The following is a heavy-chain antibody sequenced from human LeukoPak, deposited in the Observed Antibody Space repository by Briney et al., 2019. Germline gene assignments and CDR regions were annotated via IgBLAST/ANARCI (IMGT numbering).Heavy chain of an antibody. CDR3: AGASYYYDSSGYWAVAYYFDY. CDR2: INHSGST. CDR1: GGSISSYY. V-gene: IGHV4-34*01. D-gene: IGHD3-22*01. Sequence: SETLSLTCTVSGGSISSYYWSWIRQPPGKGLEWIGEINHSGSTNYNPSLKSRVTISVDTSKNQFSLKLSSVTAADTAVYYCAGASYYYDSSGYWAVAYYFDYWGQGTLVTVSS. J-gene: IGHJ4*02.